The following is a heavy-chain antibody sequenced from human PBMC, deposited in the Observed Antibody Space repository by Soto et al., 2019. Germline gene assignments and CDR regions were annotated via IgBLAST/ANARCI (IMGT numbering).Heavy chain of an antibody. Sequence: SETLSLTCAVYGGSVNGYYWNWIRQPPGKGLEWIAYIYDTGISGYTPSTSYNPSLKSRVTMSVDTSKSQFSLKLTSVTAADTAVYYCARGEDAFFYYGLDVWGQGITVTVSS. CDR2: IYDTGISGYTPST. CDR1: GGSVNGYY. CDR3: ARGEDAFFYYGLDV. J-gene: IGHJ6*02. V-gene: IGHV4-59*02.